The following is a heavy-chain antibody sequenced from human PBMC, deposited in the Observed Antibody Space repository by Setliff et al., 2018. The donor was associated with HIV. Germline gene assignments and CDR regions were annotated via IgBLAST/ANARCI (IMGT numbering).Heavy chain of an antibody. CDR1: GGSISDNKYY. D-gene: IGHD6-6*01. J-gene: IGHJ4*02. Sequence: SETLSLTCSVSGGSISDNKYYWSWIRQPPGKGLEWIGEINHSGRTKYNPSLKSRVTMSVDTSKNQFSLKLTSVTAADTAVYYCAREDSSYHYFDYWGQGMLVTVSS. CDR3: AREDSSYHYFDY. CDR2: INHSGRT. V-gene: IGHV4-39*02.